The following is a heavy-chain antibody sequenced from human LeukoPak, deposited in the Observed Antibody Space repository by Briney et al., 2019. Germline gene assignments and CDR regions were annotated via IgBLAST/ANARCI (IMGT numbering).Heavy chain of an antibody. CDR1: SGSISSYY. J-gene: IGHJ5*02. Sequence: SETLSLTCTVSSGSISSYYWSWIRQPPGKGLEWIGYIYYTGSTNYNPSLKSRVTISVDTSKNQFSLNLSSVTAADTAVYYCARHGPYLGRLAWFDPWGQGTLVTVSS. CDR3: ARHGPYLGRLAWFDP. D-gene: IGHD1-26*01. CDR2: IYYTGST. V-gene: IGHV4-59*08.